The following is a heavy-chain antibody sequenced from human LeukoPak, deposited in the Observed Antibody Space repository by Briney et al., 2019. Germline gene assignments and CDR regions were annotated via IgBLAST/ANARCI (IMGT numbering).Heavy chain of an antibody. CDR2: IIPIFGTA. V-gene: IGHV1-69*01. CDR3: ARYCSSTSCYNGDY. CDR1: GGTFSSYA. J-gene: IGHJ4*02. Sequence: GSSVKVSCKASGGTFSSYAISWVRQAPGQGLEWMGGIIPIFGTANYAQKFQGRVTITADESTSTAYMGLSSLRSEDTAVYYCARYCSSTSCYNGDYWGQGTLVTVSS. D-gene: IGHD2-2*02.